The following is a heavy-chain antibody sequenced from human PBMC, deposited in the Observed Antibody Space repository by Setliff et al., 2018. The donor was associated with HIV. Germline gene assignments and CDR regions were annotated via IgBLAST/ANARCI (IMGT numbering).Heavy chain of an antibody. CDR3: AKDWVTRSNYYGSGSPWYFDF. Sequence: SETLSLTCTVSGDSIGDYYWNWIRQPAGKGLEWIGRVYASAYSNYNPSLKSRVTMSVDTSQNRSSLKLRSVNAADTAVYYCAKDWVTRSNYYGSGSPWYFDFWGRGILVTVSS. D-gene: IGHD3-10*01. CDR2: VYASAYS. V-gene: IGHV4-4*07. J-gene: IGHJ2*01. CDR1: GDSIGDYY.